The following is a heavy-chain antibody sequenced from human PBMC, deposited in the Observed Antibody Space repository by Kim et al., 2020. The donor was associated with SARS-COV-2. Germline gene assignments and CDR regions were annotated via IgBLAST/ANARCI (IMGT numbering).Heavy chain of an antibody. CDR1: GFTFSSYS. CDR3: ARDLLVSGGSEDYYYYGMDV. D-gene: IGHD3-10*01. J-gene: IGHJ6*02. CDR2: ISSSSSYI. V-gene: IGHV3-21*01. Sequence: GGSLRLSCAASGFTFSSYSMNWVRQAPGKGLEWVSSISSSSSYIYYADSVKGRFTISRDNAKNSLYLQMNSLRAEDTAVYYCARDLLVSGGSEDYYYYGMDVWGQGTTVTVSS.